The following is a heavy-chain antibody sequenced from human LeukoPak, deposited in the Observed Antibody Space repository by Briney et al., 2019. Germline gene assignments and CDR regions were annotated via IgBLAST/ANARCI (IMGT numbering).Heavy chain of an antibody. CDR2: ISSSSSYI. Sequence: PGGSLRLSCAASGFTFSSYSMHCVRQAPGKGLEWVSYISSSSSYIYYADSVKGRFTISRDNAKNSLYLQMTSLRAEDTAVYYCAILGGGAAAGTTFDYWGQGTLVTVSS. CDR1: GFTFSSYS. CDR3: AILGGGAAAGTTFDY. J-gene: IGHJ4*02. V-gene: IGHV3-21*01. D-gene: IGHD6-13*01.